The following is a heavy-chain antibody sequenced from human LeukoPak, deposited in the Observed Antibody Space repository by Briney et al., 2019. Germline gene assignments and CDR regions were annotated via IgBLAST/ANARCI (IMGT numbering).Heavy chain of an antibody. CDR2: IYYSGST. CDR3: ARGGRGSSTGGYFQH. J-gene: IGHJ1*01. Sequence: SETLSLTCTVSGGSISSYYWSWIRQPPGKGPEWIGYIYYSGSTNYNPSLKSRVTISVDTSKNQFSLKLSSVTAADTAVYYCARGGRGSSTGGYFQHWGQGTLVTVSS. CDR1: GGSISSYY. D-gene: IGHD2-2*01. V-gene: IGHV4-59*01.